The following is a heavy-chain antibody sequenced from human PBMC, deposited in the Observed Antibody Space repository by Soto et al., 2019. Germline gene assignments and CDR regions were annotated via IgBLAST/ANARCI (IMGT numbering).Heavy chain of an antibody. J-gene: IGHJ4*02. D-gene: IGHD4-4*01. CDR2: IHYSANT. V-gene: IGHV4-30-4*01. CDR1: GGSISNTDYY. CDR3: ARVYPGGSNSIDF. Sequence: SETLAFTCTASGGSISNTDYYWSWIRQPPGKGLEWIGHIHYSANTYYNPSLKSRVTISVDTSKNQFSLNLSSVTAADTALYYCARVYPGGSNSIDFWGQGTLVTVSS.